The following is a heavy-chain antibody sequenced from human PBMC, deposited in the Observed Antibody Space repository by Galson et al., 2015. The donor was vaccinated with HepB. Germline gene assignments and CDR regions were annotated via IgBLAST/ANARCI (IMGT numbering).Heavy chain of an antibody. CDR3: ARGGSSGYSYGFL. CDR2: INSDGSTT. J-gene: IGHJ4*02. V-gene: IGHV3-74*01. D-gene: IGHD5-18*01. Sequence: SLRLSCAASGSTFSNYWMHWVRQAPGKGLVWVSRINSDGSTTNYADSVKGRFTISRDNAKNTLSLQINSLRTEDAAVYYCARGGSSGYSYGFLWGQGTLVTVSS. CDR1: GSTFSNYW.